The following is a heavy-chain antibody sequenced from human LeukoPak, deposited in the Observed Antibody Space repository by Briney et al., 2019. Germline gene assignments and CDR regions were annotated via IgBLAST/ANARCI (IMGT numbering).Heavy chain of an antibody. Sequence: GGSLRLSCAASGFVLSDYEFNWVRQAPGKGLEWLSYISSSSGTIYYADSVRGRFTISKDDAKSSLHLQMNSLRVEDTAVYYCARDPTTIFGLFDSWGQGTLVTVSS. CDR1: GFVLSDYE. CDR2: ISSSSGTI. V-gene: IGHV3-48*03. D-gene: IGHD3-3*01. CDR3: ARDPTTIFGLFDS. J-gene: IGHJ4*02.